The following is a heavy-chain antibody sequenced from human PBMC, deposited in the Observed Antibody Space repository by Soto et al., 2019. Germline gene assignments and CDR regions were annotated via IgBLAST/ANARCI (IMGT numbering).Heavy chain of an antibody. Sequence: SETLSLTCAVSGYSISSGYYWGWIRQPPGKGLEWIGSIYHSGSTYYNPSLKSRVTISVDTSKNQFSLKLSSVTAADTAVYYCARDGDYGSGSYAFYYWGQGTLVTVSS. CDR2: IYHSGST. D-gene: IGHD3-10*01. CDR1: GYSISSGYY. J-gene: IGHJ4*02. V-gene: IGHV4-38-2*02. CDR3: ARDGDYGSGSYAFYY.